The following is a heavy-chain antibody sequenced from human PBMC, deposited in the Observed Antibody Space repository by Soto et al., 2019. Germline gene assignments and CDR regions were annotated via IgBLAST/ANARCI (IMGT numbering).Heavy chain of an antibody. CDR2: INPNSGGT. CDR1: GYTFTDYY. D-gene: IGHD3-10*01. Sequence: AAVKVSCKASGYTFTDYYMHGVRQAPGQGRDGMGWINPNSGGTNYAQKFQGRVTMTRDTSVTTAYMELSRLTSDDTAVYYCAIKDDAFDIWGQGTMVTVSS. CDR3: AIKDDAFDI. J-gene: IGHJ3*02. V-gene: IGHV1-2*02.